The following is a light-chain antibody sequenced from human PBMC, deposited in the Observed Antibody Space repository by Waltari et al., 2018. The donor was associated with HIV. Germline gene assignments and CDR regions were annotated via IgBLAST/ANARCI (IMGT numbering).Light chain of an antibody. CDR1: GSNIDAGYH. CDR3: QSYDSSLRGV. V-gene: IGLV1-40*01. J-gene: IGLJ3*02. Sequence: QSVLPQPPSVSGAPGQRVTISCSRCGSNIDAGYHVHWYQQLPGSAPKLHIYDNTKRPSGVPVRFSGSKSGTSAALASTGLQAEDEADYYGQSYDSSLRGVFGGGTKLTVL. CDR2: DNT.